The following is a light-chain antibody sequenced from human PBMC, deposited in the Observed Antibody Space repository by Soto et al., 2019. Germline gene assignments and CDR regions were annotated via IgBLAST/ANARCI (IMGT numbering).Light chain of an antibody. CDR1: QDIRGA. Sequence: ALQLTQSPSSLSASVGDGVTITCRASQDIRGALAWYQQKPGKAPKILLYDVSTLESGVPSRFSGSGSGTDFTLTISSLQPVDFATYYCQQFNSYPITFGQGTRLEIK. V-gene: IGKV1-13*02. CDR2: DVS. CDR3: QQFNSYPIT. J-gene: IGKJ5*01.